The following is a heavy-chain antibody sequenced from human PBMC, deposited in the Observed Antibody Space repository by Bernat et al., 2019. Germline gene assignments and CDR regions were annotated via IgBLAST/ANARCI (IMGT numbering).Heavy chain of an antibody. CDR3: ARVKSGSSSSDY. CDR1: GFTFSSYE. V-gene: IGHV3-48*03. D-gene: IGHD6-6*01. CDR2: ISSSGSTI. J-gene: IGHJ4*02. Sequence: EVQLVESGGGLVQPGGSLRLSCAASGFTFSSYEMNWVRQAPGEGLEWVSYISSSGSTIYYADSVKGRFTISRDNAKNSLYLQMNSLRAEDTAVYYCARVKSGSSSSDYWGQGTLVTVSS.